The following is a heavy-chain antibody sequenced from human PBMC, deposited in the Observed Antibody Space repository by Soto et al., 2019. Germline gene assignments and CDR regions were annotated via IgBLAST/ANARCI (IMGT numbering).Heavy chain of an antibody. CDR2: ISAYNGNT. Sequence: QVQLVQSGAXVKKPXASVXXXXXXSXXXFTXYGISWVRQAPGQGLEWMGWISAYNGNTNYAQKLQGRVTMTTDTSTSTAYMELRSLRSDDTAVYYCARTYSSSYGFDYWGQGTLVTVSS. D-gene: IGHD6-13*01. J-gene: IGHJ4*02. CDR3: ARTYSSSYGFDY. CDR1: XXXFTXYG. V-gene: IGHV1-18*01.